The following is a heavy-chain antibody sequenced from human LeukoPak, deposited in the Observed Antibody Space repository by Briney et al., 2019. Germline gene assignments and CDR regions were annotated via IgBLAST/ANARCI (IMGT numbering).Heavy chain of an antibody. CDR3: ARASFGVIVGPDY. D-gene: IGHD3-3*01. V-gene: IGHV3-23*01. J-gene: IGHJ4*02. CDR1: GFIFKSYA. CDR2: ITSSGGST. Sequence: GGSLRLSCAASGFIFKSYAMNWVRQAPGKGLEWVSAITSSGGSTYYADSVKGRFTISRDNSKNTLSLQMNSLRAEDTAVYNCARASFGVIVGPDYWGQGILVTVSS.